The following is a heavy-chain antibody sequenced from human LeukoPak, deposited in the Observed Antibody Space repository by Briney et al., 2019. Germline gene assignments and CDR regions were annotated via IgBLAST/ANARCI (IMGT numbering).Heavy chain of an antibody. V-gene: IGHV3-23*01. CDR1: GFTFSSSA. J-gene: IGHJ4*02. Sequence: GGSLRLSCAASGFTFSSSAMSWVRQAPGKGLEWVSSISGSGSGGSTYYADSVKGRFTISRDNSKNTLYLQMNSLRAEDTAVYYCAKDRISGSSSSRYFDYWGQGTLVTVSS. D-gene: IGHD6-6*01. CDR2: ISGSGSGGST. CDR3: AKDRISGSSSSRYFDY.